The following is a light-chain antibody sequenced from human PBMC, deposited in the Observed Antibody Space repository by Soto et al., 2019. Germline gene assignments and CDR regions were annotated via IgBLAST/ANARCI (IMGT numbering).Light chain of an antibody. CDR1: QSISNN. CDR3: LQDYGDSWT. CDR2: SAF. Sequence: ELVLTQSPATLSLSPGERATLSCRASQSISNNLAWYQQKPGQAPRLVIYSAFTRATGIPARFSGSGSGTGFTLTISSLQSEDFASYYCLQDYGDSWTFGQGTKVDIK. V-gene: IGKV3-15*01. J-gene: IGKJ1*01.